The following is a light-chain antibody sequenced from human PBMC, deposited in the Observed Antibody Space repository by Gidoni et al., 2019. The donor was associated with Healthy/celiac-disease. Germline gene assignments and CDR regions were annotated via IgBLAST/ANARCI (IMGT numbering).Light chain of an antibody. V-gene: IGLV1-40*01. Sequence: SVLTQPPSVYGAPGQRVTISCTGSSSNIGAGYDVQWYQQLPGTAPKLLIYGNSNRPSGVPDRFSGSKSGTSASLAITGLQAEDEADYYCQSYDSSLSGVVFGGGTKLTVL. J-gene: IGLJ2*01. CDR2: GNS. CDR1: SSNIGAGYD. CDR3: QSYDSSLSGVV.